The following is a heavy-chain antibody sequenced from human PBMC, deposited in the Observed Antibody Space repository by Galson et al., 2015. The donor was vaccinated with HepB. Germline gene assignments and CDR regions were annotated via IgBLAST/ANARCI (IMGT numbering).Heavy chain of an antibody. J-gene: IGHJ5*02. CDR2: ISGSGGST. CDR3: AKNPIVVVTPGHWFDP. CDR1: GFTFSSYA. Sequence: SLRLSCAASGFTFSSYAMSWVRQAPGKGLEWVSAISGSGGSTYYADSVKGRFTISRDNSKNTLYLQMNSLRAEDTAVYYCAKNPIVVVTPGHWFDPWGQGTLVTVSS. D-gene: IGHD2-21*02. V-gene: IGHV3-23*01.